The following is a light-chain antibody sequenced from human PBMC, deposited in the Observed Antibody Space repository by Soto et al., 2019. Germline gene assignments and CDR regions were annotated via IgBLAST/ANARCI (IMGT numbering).Light chain of an antibody. J-gene: IGKJ1*01. Sequence: DIQMTQSPSTLSASVGDRVTITCRAGQGISSYLAWYQQKPGKAPKLLIYDASTLQSGVPSRFSGSGSGTEFTLTISSLRPDDFATYYCQHYSGDRATFGQGTKVDIK. CDR3: QHYSGDRAT. CDR2: DAS. CDR1: QGISSY. V-gene: IGKV1-9*01.